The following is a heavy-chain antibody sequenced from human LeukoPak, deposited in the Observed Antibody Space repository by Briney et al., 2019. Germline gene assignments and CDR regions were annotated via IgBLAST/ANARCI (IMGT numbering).Heavy chain of an antibody. J-gene: IGHJ6*02. CDR2: ISSSSSTI. CDR1: GFTFSSYS. Sequence: GGSLGLSCAASGFTFSSYSMNWVRQAPGKGLEWVSYISSSSSTIYYADSVKGRFTISRDNAKNSLYLQMNSLRAEDTAVYYCARDPATDYYGMDVWGQGTTVTVSS. V-gene: IGHV3-48*01. CDR3: ARDPATDYYGMDV.